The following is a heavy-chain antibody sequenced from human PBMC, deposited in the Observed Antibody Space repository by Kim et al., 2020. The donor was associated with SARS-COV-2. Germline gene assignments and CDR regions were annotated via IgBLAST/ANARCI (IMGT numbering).Heavy chain of an antibody. V-gene: IGHV4-59*01. D-gene: IGHD2-2*01. J-gene: IGHJ1*01. Sequence: SETLSLTCTVSGGSISPNYWNWIRQPPGKGLEWIGYISYSGSTDYNPSLKSRVTISVDTSKNQFSLKLSSVTAADTALYYCARGDTSHWDWGQGTLVTVSS. CDR3: ARGDTSHWD. CDR1: GGSISPNY. CDR2: ISYSGST.